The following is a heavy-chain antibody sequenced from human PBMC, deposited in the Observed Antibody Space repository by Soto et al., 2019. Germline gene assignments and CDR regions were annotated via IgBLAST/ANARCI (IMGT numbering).Heavy chain of an antibody. V-gene: IGHV3-33*01. CDR2: IWYDGSNK. Sequence: PVGSLRLSCASSVFTFSSYGMHCVRHAPGKWLEWVAVIWYDGSNKYYADSVKGRFTISRDNSKNTLYLQMNSLRAEDTAVYYCARDRGAVAGYYYYCMDVWGQGTTVTVSS. CDR3: ARDRGAVAGYYYYCMDV. D-gene: IGHD6-19*01. CDR1: VFTFSSYG. J-gene: IGHJ6*02.